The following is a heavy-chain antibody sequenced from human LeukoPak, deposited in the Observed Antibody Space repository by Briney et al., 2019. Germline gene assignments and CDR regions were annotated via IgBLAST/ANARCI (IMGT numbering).Heavy chain of an antibody. V-gene: IGHV3-7*01. CDR1: GFMFRKSW. CDR3: VGATDYVRY. D-gene: IGHD2-21*02. Sequence: GGSLRLSCVASGFMFRKSWMTWFRQAPGKGPEWVANIKEDGTQTYYMESVKGRFTISRDNAKNSVFLQMISLRVEDTGVYYCVGATDYVRYWGQGTLVTVSS. J-gene: IGHJ4*02. CDR2: IKEDGTQT.